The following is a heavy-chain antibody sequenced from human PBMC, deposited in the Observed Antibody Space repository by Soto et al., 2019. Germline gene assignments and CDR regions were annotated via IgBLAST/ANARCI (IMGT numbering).Heavy chain of an antibody. Sequence: PGWSLRLSCAASGFTFRSYAMSWVRQAPGKGLKWVSTISDSGGTTYYADSVKGRFTISXXXSXXTXXLXXNXXRAXDTAVYYCATQEGDYSEYFQHWGQGTLVTVSS. V-gene: IGHV3-23*01. CDR3: ATQEGDYSEYFQH. J-gene: IGHJ1*01. CDR2: ISDSGGTT. CDR1: GFTFRSYA. D-gene: IGHD3-22*01.